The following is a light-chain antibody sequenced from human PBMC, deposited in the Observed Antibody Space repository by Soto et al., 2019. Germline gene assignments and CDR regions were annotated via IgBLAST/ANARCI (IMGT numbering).Light chain of an antibody. Sequence: IQMTQSPSTLSASVGDRVTISCRASQNINTWLAWYKQQPGKAPQLLIYKASSLESGVPSRFSGSGSGTDFTLTISSLRPDDFVTFYCQQYNDSFPTFGQGTKVEIK. CDR1: QNINTW. CDR3: QQYNDSFPT. J-gene: IGKJ1*01. V-gene: IGKV1-5*03. CDR2: KAS.